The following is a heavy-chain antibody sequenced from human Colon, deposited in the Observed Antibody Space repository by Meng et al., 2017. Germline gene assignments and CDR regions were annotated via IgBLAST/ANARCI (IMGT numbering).Heavy chain of an antibody. V-gene: IGHV4-59*01. J-gene: IGHJ5*02. CDR1: GGSISSYY. CDR3: ARFLTAFDP. CDR2: IYYSGST. Sequence: QVQLQESCPGLVKPSETLSLTCTVSGGSISSYYWSWIRQPPGKGLEWIGYIYYSGSTNYNPSLKSRVTISVDTSKNQFSLKLSSVTAADTAVYYCARFLTAFDPLGQGTLVTVSS.